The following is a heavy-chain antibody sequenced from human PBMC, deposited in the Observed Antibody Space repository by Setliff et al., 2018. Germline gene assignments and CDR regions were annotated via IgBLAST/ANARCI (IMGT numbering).Heavy chain of an antibody. CDR2: IDTSSTWI. D-gene: IGHD2-2*01. Sequence: GGSLRLSCAASGFSFTTYTMNWIRQAPGQGLEWVSSIDTSSTWIYYADSVKGRFTISRDNAENSLYPQMNSLRAEDTAVYYCARSETCHSTHCSPYDYWGQGTPVTVSS. V-gene: IGHV3-21*01. J-gene: IGHJ4*02. CDR3: ARSETCHSTHCSPYDY. CDR1: GFSFTTYT.